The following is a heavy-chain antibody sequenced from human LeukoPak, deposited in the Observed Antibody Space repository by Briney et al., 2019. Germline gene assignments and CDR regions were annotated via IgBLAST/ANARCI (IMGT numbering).Heavy chain of an antibody. V-gene: IGHV4-34*01. D-gene: IGHD1-7*01. J-gene: IGHJ4*03. Sequence: SETLSLTCAVYSDSFSGFYWTWIRQPPGKGLGWIGEINQIGSTNYRPSLETRATISADKSTNQFSLKMTSVTAAARPGFDCPRGRTRESPNFDQWRRGTQVIVPS. CDR1: SDSFSGFY. CDR3: PRGRTRESPNFDQ. CDR2: INQIGST.